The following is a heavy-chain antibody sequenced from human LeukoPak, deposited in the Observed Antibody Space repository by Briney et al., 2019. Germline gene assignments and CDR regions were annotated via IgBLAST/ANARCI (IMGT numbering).Heavy chain of an antibody. V-gene: IGHV3-48*02. D-gene: IGHD1-26*01. J-gene: IGHJ3*02. CDR3: AKGRGWADVDVFDI. Sequence: GGSLRLSCAASGFTFSKYIMNWVRQAPGKGLEWVSFISSGGTTKYYTDSVKGRFTISRDNARDSLFLQMNSLRDEDTAVYYCAKGRGWADVDVFDIWGQGTMVTVSS. CDR2: ISSGGTTK. CDR1: GFTFSKYI.